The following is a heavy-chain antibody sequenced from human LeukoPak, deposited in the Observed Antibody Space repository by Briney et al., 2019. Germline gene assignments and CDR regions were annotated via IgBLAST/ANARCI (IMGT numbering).Heavy chain of an antibody. D-gene: IGHD2-2*01. V-gene: IGHV4-34*01. Sequence: SETLSLTCAVYGGSFSGYYWSWIRQPPGKGLEWIGEINHSGSTNYNSSLKSRVTISVDTSKNQFSLKLSSVTAADTAVYYCASHRGGQLLSPMDVWGKGTTVTVSS. J-gene: IGHJ6*03. CDR2: INHSGST. CDR3: ASHRGGQLLSPMDV. CDR1: GGSFSGYY.